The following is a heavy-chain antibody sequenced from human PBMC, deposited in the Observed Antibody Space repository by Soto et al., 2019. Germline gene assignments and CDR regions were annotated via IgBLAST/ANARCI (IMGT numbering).Heavy chain of an antibody. CDR2: IKQGGSEK. Sequence: PWGSLLLSCAASGFTFSIYWMSWVRQAPGKGLEWVANIKQGGSEKYYVDSVKGRFTISRDNAKNSLYLQMKSLRAEDTAVYYCAREGYCSGGSCYNGRFYWGQGTLVTVSS. CDR1: GFTFSIYW. V-gene: IGHV3-7*01. D-gene: IGHD2-15*01. CDR3: AREGYCSGGSCYNGRFY. J-gene: IGHJ4*02.